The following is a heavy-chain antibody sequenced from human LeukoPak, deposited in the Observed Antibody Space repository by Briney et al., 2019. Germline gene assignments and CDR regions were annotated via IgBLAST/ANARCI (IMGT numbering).Heavy chain of an antibody. V-gene: IGHV4-31*03. D-gene: IGHD1-20*01. CDR1: GGSISSGGYY. CDR2: IYYSGST. Sequence: PSETLSLTCTVSGGSISSGGYYWSWIRQHPGKGLEWIGYIYYSGSTYYNPSLKSRVTISVDTSKNQFSLKLSSVTAADTGVYYCAFTGITGGWFDPWGQGTLVTVSS. CDR3: AFTGITGGWFDP. J-gene: IGHJ5*02.